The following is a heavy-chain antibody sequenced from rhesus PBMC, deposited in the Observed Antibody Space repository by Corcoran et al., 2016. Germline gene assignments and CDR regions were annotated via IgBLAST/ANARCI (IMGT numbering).Heavy chain of an antibody. Sequence: QVTLKESGPALVKPTQTLTLTCTFSGFSLTTSSMAVGWIRQPPGKALEWLALIYWDDDKRYSTSLKSRLTISKDTSQNQVVLTMTNMDPVDTATYYCARGDGGSSYGYWGQGVLVTVSS. J-gene: IGHJ4*01. CDR2: IYWDDDK. CDR1: GFSLTTSSMA. CDR3: ARGDGGSSYGY. D-gene: IGHD4-29*01. V-gene: IGHV2-174*01.